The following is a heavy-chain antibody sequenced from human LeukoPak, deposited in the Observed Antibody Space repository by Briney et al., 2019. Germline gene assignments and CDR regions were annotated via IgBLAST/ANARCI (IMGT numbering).Heavy chain of an antibody. V-gene: IGHV4-34*01. J-gene: IGHJ4*02. CDR1: GGSFSNYF. D-gene: IGHD2-15*01. CDR3: ALFEVVVGSTQDF. CDR2: IHHTGHI. Sequence: SETLSLTCAVYGGSFSNYFWNWIRQPPGKGLEWIAEIHHTGHINYNPSLKSRVTVSEDRSKNQFSLKLTSVTAADTAVYYCALFEVVVGSTQDFWGQGTLVTVSS.